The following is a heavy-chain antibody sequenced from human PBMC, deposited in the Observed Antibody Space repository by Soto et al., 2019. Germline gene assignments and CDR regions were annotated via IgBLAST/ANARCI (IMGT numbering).Heavy chain of an antibody. CDR2: INPHGGST. V-gene: IGHV1-46*01. CDR3: ARSSGGNFGIIIEGSNWFDP. J-gene: IGHJ5*02. CDR1: GDTFTSYY. D-gene: IGHD3-3*01. Sequence: ASVKVSCKAPGDTFTSYYLNWVRKAPGQGLEWMGVINPHGGSTKYAQKFQGRITMTRDTSRSTVYMELSSLRSDDTAIYYCARSSGGNFGIIIEGSNWFDPWGQGTLVTVSS.